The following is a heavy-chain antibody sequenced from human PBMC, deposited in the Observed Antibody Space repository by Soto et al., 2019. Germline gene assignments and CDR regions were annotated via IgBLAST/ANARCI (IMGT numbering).Heavy chain of an antibody. CDR1: GFTFSSHG. J-gene: IGHJ4*02. V-gene: IGHV3-21*01. CDR3: ARESEDLTSNFDY. Sequence: PGGSLRLSCAASGFTFSSHGMYWVRQAPGKGLEWVSSISSSSSYIYYADSVKGRFTISRDNAKNSLYLQMNSLRAEDTAVYYCARESEDLTSNFDYWGQGTMVTVSS. CDR2: ISSSSSYI.